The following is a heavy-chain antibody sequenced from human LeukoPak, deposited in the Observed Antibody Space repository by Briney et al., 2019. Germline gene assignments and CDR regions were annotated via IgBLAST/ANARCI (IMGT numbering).Heavy chain of an antibody. J-gene: IGHJ4*02. D-gene: IGHD6-19*01. CDR2: ISYDGSNK. CDR1: GFTFSSYA. V-gene: IGHV3-30-3*01. CDR3: ARDLTDSSGWYRFDY. Sequence: GGSLRLSCAASGFTFSSYAMHWVRQAPGKGLEWVAVISYDGSNKYYADSVKGRFTISRDNSKNTLYRQMNSLRAEDTAVYYCARDLTDSSGWYRFDYWGQGTLVTVSS.